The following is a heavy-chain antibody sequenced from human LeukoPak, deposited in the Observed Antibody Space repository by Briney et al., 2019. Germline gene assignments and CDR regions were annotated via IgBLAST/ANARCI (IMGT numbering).Heavy chain of an antibody. CDR2: IRYDGSNK. J-gene: IGHJ3*02. V-gene: IGHV3-30*02. CDR1: GFTFSSYG. Sequence: GESLKISCAASGFTFSSYGMHWVRQAPGKGLEWVAFIRYDGSNKYYADSMKGRFTISRDNSKNTLYLQMNSLRAEDTAVYYCAKDTGYGSGSYFAFDIWGQGTMVTVSS. CDR3: AKDTGYGSGSYFAFDI. D-gene: IGHD3-10*01.